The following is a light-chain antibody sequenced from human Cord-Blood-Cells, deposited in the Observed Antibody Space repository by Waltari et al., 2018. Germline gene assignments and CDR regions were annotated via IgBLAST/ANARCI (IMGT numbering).Light chain of an antibody. V-gene: IGLV2-14*01. Sequence: QSALTQPASVSVSPGQSITISCIGTSSDVGGYNNVSWYQQHPGKAPKLMIYDVSNRPSGVSNRFSGSKSGNTASLTISGLQAEDEADYYCSSYTSSSTRVFGTGTKVTVL. CDR3: SSYTSSSTRV. J-gene: IGLJ1*01. CDR1: SSDVGGYNN. CDR2: DVS.